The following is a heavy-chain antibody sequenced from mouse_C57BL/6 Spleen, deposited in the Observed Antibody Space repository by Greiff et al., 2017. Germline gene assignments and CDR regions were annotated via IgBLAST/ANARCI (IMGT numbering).Heavy chain of an antibody. CDR3: ARAENLDY. Sequence: EVKLVESGGDLVKPGGSLKLSCAASGFTFSSYGMSWVRQTPDKRLEWVATISSGGSYTYYPDSVKGRFTISRDNAKNTLYLQMSSLKSEDTAMYYCARAENLDYWGQGTTLTVSS. CDR1: GFTFSSYG. J-gene: IGHJ2*01. CDR2: ISSGGSYT. V-gene: IGHV5-6*01.